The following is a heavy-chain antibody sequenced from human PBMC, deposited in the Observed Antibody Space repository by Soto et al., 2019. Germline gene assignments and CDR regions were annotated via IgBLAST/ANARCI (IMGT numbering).Heavy chain of an antibody. D-gene: IGHD3-10*01. Sequence: GGSLRLSFAASGFTFSSYSMNWVRQAPGKGLEWVSSISSSSSYIYYADSVKGRFTISRDNAKNSLYLQMNSLRAEDTAVYYCARVNMGAAYAFDIWGQGTMVTVSS. J-gene: IGHJ3*02. V-gene: IGHV3-21*01. CDR1: GFTFSSYS. CDR3: ARVNMGAAYAFDI. CDR2: ISSSSSYI.